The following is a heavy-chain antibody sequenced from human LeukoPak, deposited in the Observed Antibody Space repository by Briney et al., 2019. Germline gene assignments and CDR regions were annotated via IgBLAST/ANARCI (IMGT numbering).Heavy chain of an antibody. CDR2: ISVSGGVR. V-gene: IGHV3-48*02. J-gene: IGHJ4*02. D-gene: IGHD2/OR15-2a*01. CDR3: ARDRGYFYDQLDY. CDR1: GYPFSSYS. Sequence: PGGSLRLSCVASGYPFSSYSMNWIRQAPGKGLEWVSYISVSGGVRSYADSVEGRFTISRDDARSSLYLQMNSLKDEDTAVYYCARDRGYFYDQLDYWGQGTLVTVSS.